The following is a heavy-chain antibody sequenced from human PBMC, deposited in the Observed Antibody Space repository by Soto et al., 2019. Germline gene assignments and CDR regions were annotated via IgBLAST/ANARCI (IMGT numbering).Heavy chain of an antibody. V-gene: IGHV3-21*01. CDR1: GFTFSSYS. D-gene: IGHD3-22*01. CDR2: ISSSSSYI. CDR3: ARDLAIYYDSSGFDY. Sequence: EVQLVESGGGLVKPGGSLRLSCAASGFTFSSYSMNWVRQAPGKGLEWVSSISSSSSYIYYADSVKGRFTISRDNAKNSLSLQMNSLRAEDTAVYYCARDLAIYYDSSGFDYWGQGTLVTVSS. J-gene: IGHJ4*02.